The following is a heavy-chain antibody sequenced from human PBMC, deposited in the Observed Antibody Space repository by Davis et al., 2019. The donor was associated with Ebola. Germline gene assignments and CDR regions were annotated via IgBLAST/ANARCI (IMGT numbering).Heavy chain of an antibody. CDR2: IWYDGSNK. CDR3: VKDSSNIWFDI. V-gene: IGHV3-33*06. Sequence: GESLKISCAASGLTFSRYGMHWVRQAPGKGLEWVAVIWYDGSNKYYADSVKGRFTISRDNSRGTLYLQMNSLRVEDSAIYYCVKDSSNIWFDIWGQGTLVTVSS. CDR1: GLTFSRYG. D-gene: IGHD2/OR15-2a*01. J-gene: IGHJ3*02.